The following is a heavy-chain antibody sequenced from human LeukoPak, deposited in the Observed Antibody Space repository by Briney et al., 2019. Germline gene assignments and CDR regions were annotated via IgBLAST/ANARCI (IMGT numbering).Heavy chain of an antibody. Sequence: SETLSRTCTVSGGSISSYYWSWIRQPPGKGLEWIGYIYYSGSTNYNPSLKSRVTISVDTSKNQFSLKLSSVTAADTAVYYCARRITIFGSDAFDIWGQGTMVTVSS. CDR2: IYYSGST. CDR1: GGSISSYY. D-gene: IGHD3-3*01. CDR3: ARRITIFGSDAFDI. J-gene: IGHJ3*02. V-gene: IGHV4-59*01.